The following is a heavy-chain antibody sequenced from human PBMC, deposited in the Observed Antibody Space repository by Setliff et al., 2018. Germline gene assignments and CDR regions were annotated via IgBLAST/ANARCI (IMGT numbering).Heavy chain of an antibody. V-gene: IGHV5-51*01. CDR3: VRSLVGATYSVYFDY. D-gene: IGHD1-26*01. J-gene: IGHJ4*02. CDR1: GYSFSNFW. CDR2: IYPGDSHT. Sequence: GESLKLSCKGSGYSFSNFWIGWVRQMPGKGLEGVGIIYPGDSHTRYSPSFKGQVTMSADKSINTAYLQWSNLKSSDTAIYYCVRSLVGATYSVYFDYWGQGALVTVSS.